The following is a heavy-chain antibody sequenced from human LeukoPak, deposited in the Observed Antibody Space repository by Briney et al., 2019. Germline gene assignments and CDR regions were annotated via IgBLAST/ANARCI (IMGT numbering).Heavy chain of an antibody. D-gene: IGHD4-17*01. Sequence: VKPSETLSLTCTVSGASISSYYWSWIRQPPGKGLEWIGYIHYTGSTYYNPSLKSRVTISVDTSKNQFSLKLSSVTAADTAVYYCARDPDYGDYAFDYWGQGTLVTVSS. V-gene: IGHV4-59*12. CDR3: ARDPDYGDYAFDY. CDR2: IHYTGST. J-gene: IGHJ4*02. CDR1: GASISSYY.